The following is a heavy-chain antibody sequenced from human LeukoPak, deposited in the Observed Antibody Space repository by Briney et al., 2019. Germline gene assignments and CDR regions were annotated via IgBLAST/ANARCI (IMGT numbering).Heavy chain of an antibody. Sequence: GGSLRLSCVASGFSFNNYAMNWVRQAPGKGLEWVSLIIGSSGSTFYADSVKGRFTISRDKSKSTLYLQMNSLRAEDTAVYYCAKGAYDYIEIAYFDYWGQGSLVTVSS. D-gene: IGHD5-12*01. CDR1: GFSFNNYA. CDR3: AKGAYDYIEIAYFDY. J-gene: IGHJ4*02. V-gene: IGHV3-23*01. CDR2: IIGSSGST.